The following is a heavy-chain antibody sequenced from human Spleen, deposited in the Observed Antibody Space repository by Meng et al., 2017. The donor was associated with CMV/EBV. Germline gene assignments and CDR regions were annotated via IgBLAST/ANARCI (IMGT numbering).Heavy chain of an antibody. CDR3: AKGYSSSMIDY. D-gene: IGHD6-13*01. Sequence: GESLKISCVASGFTFDDYGMNWVRQAPGKVLEWVSGIYWNGGSAGYADSVKGRFTVSSDNAKNSLYLQMNSLRADDTALYYCAKGYSSSMIDYWGQGTLVTVSS. CDR2: IYWNGGSA. CDR1: GFTFDDYG. V-gene: IGHV3-20*04. J-gene: IGHJ4*02.